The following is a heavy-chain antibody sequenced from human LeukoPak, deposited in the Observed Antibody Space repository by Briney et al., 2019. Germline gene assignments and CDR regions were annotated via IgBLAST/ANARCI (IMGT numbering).Heavy chain of an antibody. CDR2: IHTSGTP. V-gene: IGHV4-61*02. CDR1: GGSTSTGDFY. D-gene: IGHD3-10*01. Sequence: PSETLSLTCLVSGGSTSTGDFYCSWIRQPAGKGLEWIGRIHTSGTPNYNPSLESRVTMSVDTSQNQFSLKLSSVTAADTAVYYCARQTGSGLFSLPGGQGTLVTVSS. J-gene: IGHJ4*02. CDR3: ARQTGSGLFSLP.